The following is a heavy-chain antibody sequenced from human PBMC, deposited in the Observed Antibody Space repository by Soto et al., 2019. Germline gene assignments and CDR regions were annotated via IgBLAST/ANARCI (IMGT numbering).Heavy chain of an antibody. CDR2: IYYSGST. CDR3: ALGKGYCGGDCTYFPH. J-gene: IGHJ1*01. D-gene: IGHD2-21*02. CDR1: GGSISSYY. Sequence: LETLSLTCTVSGGSISSYYWSWIRQPPGKGLEWIGYIYYSGSTSYNPSLKSRVTISVDTSKNQFSLKLSSVTAADTAVYYCALGKGYCGGDCTYFPHRGQGTLDIVSS. V-gene: IGHV4-59*08.